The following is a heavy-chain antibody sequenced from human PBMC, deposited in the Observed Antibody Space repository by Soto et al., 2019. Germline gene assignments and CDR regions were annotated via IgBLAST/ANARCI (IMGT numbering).Heavy chain of an antibody. CDR3: ARDVWSPDPLTGGSFDY. CDR1: GFTFSSYS. CDR2: ISSSSSYI. J-gene: IGHJ4*02. Sequence: ESGGGLVKPGGSLRLSCAASGFTFSSYSMNWVRQAPGKGLEWVSSISSSSSYIYYADSVKGRFTISRDNAKNSLYLQMNSLRAEDTAVYYCARDVWSPDPLTGGSFDYGGQGTLVTVSS. V-gene: IGHV3-21*01. D-gene: IGHD7-27*01.